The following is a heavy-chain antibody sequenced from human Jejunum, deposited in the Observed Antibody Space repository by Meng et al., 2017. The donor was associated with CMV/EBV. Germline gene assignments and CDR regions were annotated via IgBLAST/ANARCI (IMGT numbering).Heavy chain of an antibody. J-gene: IGHJ4*02. CDR2: TYTGGAT. D-gene: IGHD3-3*01. CDR3: ARHLYSFGVVTAIDY. V-gene: IGHV3-53*01. CDR1: GFPVINTY. Sequence: GFPVINTYRGWVRQAPGKGLEWVSVTYTGGATYYADSVKGRFTVSRDSLNNTLSLQMNSLRAEDTAFYYCARHLYSFGVVTAIDYWGQGTLGTVSS.